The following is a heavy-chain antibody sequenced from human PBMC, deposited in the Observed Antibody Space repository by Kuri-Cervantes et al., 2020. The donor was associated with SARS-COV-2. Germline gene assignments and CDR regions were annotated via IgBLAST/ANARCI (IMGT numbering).Heavy chain of an antibody. Sequence: ASVKVSCKASGYTFTSYGISWVRQAPGQGLEWMGWISAYNGNTNYAQKLQGRVTMTTDTSTSTAYMELRSLRSDDTAVYYCARDNYYDSSGYFSYWGQGTLVTVSS. V-gene: IGHV1-18*01. CDR1: GYTFTSYG. CDR2: ISAYNGNT. J-gene: IGHJ4*02. CDR3: ARDNYYDSSGYFSY. D-gene: IGHD3-22*01.